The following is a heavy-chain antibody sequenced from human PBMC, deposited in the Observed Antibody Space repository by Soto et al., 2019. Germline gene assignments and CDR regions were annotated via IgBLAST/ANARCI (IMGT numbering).Heavy chain of an antibody. Sequence: SETLSLTCAVYGGSFSGYYWSWIRQPPGKGLEWIGEINHSGSTNYNPSLKSRVTISVDTSKNQFSLKLSSVTAADTAVYYCARGRMLFPFDIWGQGTMVTVSS. CDR2: INHSGST. CDR3: ARGRMLFPFDI. V-gene: IGHV4-34*01. D-gene: IGHD2-21*01. J-gene: IGHJ3*02. CDR1: GGSFSGYY.